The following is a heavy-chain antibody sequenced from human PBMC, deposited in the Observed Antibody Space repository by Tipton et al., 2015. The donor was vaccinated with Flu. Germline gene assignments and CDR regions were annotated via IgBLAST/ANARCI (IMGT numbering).Heavy chain of an antibody. CDR2: IYISGST. CDR3: ARAGGGAYCSGGSCYWSEYFPP. Sequence: TLSLTCTVSGGSISSGSYYWSWIRQPAGKGLEWIGRIYISGSTNYNPSLKSRVTISVDTSKNQFSLKLSSVTAADTAVYYCARAGGGAYCSGGSCYWSEYFPPWGQGTLVPVSS. D-gene: IGHD2-15*01. J-gene: IGHJ1*01. V-gene: IGHV4-61*02. CDR1: GGSISSGSYY.